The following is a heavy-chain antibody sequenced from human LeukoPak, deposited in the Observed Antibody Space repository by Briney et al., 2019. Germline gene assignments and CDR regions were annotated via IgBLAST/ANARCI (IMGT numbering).Heavy chain of an antibody. CDR1: GGSISSSSYY. J-gene: IGHJ6*02. V-gene: IGHV4-39*07. CDR3: ARGYYYDSSGPVGFRLTSGGMDV. CDR2: IYYSGST. D-gene: IGHD3-22*01. Sequence: PSETLSLTCTVSGGSISSSSYYWGWIRQPPGKGLEWIGSIYYSGSTNYNPSLKSRVTISVDTSKNQFSLKLSSVTAADTAVYYCARGYYYDSSGPVGFRLTSGGMDVWGQGTTVTVSS.